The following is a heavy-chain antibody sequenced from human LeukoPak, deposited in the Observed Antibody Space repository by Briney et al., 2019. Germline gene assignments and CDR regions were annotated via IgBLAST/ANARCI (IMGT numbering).Heavy chain of an antibody. CDR2: IHASGDTT. J-gene: IGHJ3*02. V-gene: IGHV3-23*01. Sequence: GSLRLSCIASGFTFSSYGLSWVRQTPGKGLEWVSAIHASGDTTYYADFVKGRFSISRDNSKNTLYLQMNSLRAEDAAVYYCAKDPNGDYVGTFDMWGLGTMVTVSS. CDR1: GFTFSSYG. D-gene: IGHD4-23*01. CDR3: AKDPNGDYVGTFDM.